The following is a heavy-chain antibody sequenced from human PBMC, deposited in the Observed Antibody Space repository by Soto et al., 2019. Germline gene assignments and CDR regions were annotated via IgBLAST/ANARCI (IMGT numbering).Heavy chain of an antibody. CDR2: VKQDGSRK. CDR3: ARPRCYDTLPGYPYYFDY. D-gene: IGHD3-9*01. Sequence: SLRLSCVASGFTFSSYWMSWVRQAPGKGLEWVANVKQDGSRKYYVDSVKGRFSISRDNARNSLYLQMDSQRVEDPAAYYCARPRCYDTLPGYPYYFDYWGQSTLVTVSS. J-gene: IGHJ4*02. V-gene: IGHV3-7*01. CDR1: GFTFSSYW.